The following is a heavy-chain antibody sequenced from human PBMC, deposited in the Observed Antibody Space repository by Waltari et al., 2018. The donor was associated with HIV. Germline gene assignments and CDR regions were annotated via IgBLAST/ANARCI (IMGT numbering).Heavy chain of an antibody. Sequence: EVHVLESGGGSVQPGGSLRLSFAASVLPLRNYPMPWIRRAPGKGLEWVSTISVIAGSIYYADSVKGRFTISRDNFKHTLFLQMNSLRVEDTAVYYCAKDWENDSNGYSYLGAFDLWGPGTSVVVSS. J-gene: IGHJ3*01. D-gene: IGHD3-22*01. CDR2: ISVIAGSI. CDR1: VLPLRNYP. V-gene: IGHV3-23*01. CDR3: AKDWENDSNGYSYLGAFDL.